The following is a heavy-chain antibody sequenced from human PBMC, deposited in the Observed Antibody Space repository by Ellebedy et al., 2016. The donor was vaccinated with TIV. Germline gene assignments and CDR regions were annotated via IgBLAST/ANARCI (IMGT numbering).Heavy chain of an antibody. Sequence: GESLKISCAASGFTFSGYWMSWVRQAPGKGLEWVANIKEDGSDKYYVGSVKGRFTISRDNAKNSLYLQMNSLRAEDTAVYFCARDDSGYASLGHWGQGTLVTVSS. CDR3: ARDDSGYASLGH. CDR2: IKEDGSDK. CDR1: GFTFSGYW. D-gene: IGHD5-12*01. J-gene: IGHJ4*02. V-gene: IGHV3-7*01.